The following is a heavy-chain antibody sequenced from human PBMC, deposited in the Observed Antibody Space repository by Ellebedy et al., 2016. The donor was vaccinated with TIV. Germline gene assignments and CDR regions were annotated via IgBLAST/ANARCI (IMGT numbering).Heavy chain of an antibody. Sequence: GGSLRLXCAASGFTFSSYSMNWVRQAPGKGLEWVSYISSFGSTIYYADSVKGRFTISRDNAKHSLYLQMNSLRDEDTAVYYCARDRHDYDTSGYYYVALDAFDVWGQGTMVTVSS. D-gene: IGHD3-22*01. CDR3: ARDRHDYDTSGYYYVALDAFDV. CDR1: GFTFSSYS. V-gene: IGHV3-48*02. J-gene: IGHJ3*01. CDR2: ISSFGSTI.